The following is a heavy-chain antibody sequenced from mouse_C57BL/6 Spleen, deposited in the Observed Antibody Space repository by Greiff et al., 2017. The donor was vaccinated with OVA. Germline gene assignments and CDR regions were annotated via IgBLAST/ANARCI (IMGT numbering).Heavy chain of an antibody. Sequence: VQLQQSGAELVKPGASVKLSCTASGFNIKDYYMHWVKQRTEQGLEWIGRIDPEDGEPKYAPKFQGKATITADTSSNTAYLQLSSLTSEDTAVYYGVWGEGYFDVWGTGTTVTVSS. V-gene: IGHV14-2*01. D-gene: IGHD4-1*01. J-gene: IGHJ1*03. CDR2: IDPEDGEP. CDR3: VWGEGYFDV. CDR1: GFNIKDYY.